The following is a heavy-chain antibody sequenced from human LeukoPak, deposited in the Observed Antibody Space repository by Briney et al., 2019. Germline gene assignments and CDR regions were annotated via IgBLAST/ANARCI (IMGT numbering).Heavy chain of an antibody. Sequence: NSSETLSLTCTVSGGSIDSNSWTWIRQPPGKVLEWIGYIYYSATTNYNPSLKSRVTMSVDMSKNQFSLKLSSVTAADTAVYYCARRSSSWKNWFDPWGQGTLVTVSS. CDR2: IYYSATT. V-gene: IGHV4-59*01. CDR3: ARRSSSWKNWFDP. CDR1: GGSIDSNS. D-gene: IGHD6-13*01. J-gene: IGHJ5*02.